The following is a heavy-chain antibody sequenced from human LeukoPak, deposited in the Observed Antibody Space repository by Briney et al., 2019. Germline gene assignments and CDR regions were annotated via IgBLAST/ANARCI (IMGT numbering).Heavy chain of an antibody. D-gene: IGHD5-12*01. CDR2: IIPIFGTA. V-gene: IGHV1-69*01. CDR3: ARADSGYDNYYYYYMDV. Sequence: SVEVSCKASGGTFSSYAISWVRQAPGQGLEWMGGIIPIFGTANYAQKFQGRVTITADESTSTAYMELSSLRSEDTAVYYCARADSGYDNYYYYYMDVWGKGTTVTVSS. J-gene: IGHJ6*03. CDR1: GGTFSSYA.